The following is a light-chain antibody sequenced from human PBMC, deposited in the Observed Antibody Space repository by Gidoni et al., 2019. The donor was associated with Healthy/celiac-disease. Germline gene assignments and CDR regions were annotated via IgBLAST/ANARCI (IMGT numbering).Light chain of an antibody. CDR3: QQRTNWPLT. CDR2: DAS. V-gene: IGKV3-11*01. CDR1: QSVSSY. J-gene: IGKJ4*01. Sequence: DIVLTHSPATLALSPGERATLSCRASQSVSSYVAWYQQKPGQAPRLLIYDASNRATGIPARFSGSGSGTDFTLTISSLEPEDFAVYYCQQRTNWPLTFGGGTKVEIK.